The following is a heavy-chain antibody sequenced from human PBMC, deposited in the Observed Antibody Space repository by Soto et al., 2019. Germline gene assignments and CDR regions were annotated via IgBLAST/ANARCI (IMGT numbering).Heavy chain of an antibody. J-gene: IGHJ6*03. CDR2: IYYSGST. Sequence: SETLSLTCTVSGGSISSGGYYWSWIRQHPGKGLEWIGYIYYSGSTYYNPSLKSRVTISVDTSKNQFSLKLSSVTAADTAVYYCARDSRGARTPSYYMDVWGKGTTVTVSS. CDR3: ARDSRGARTPSYYMDV. D-gene: IGHD1-26*01. CDR1: GGSISSGGYY. V-gene: IGHV4-31*03.